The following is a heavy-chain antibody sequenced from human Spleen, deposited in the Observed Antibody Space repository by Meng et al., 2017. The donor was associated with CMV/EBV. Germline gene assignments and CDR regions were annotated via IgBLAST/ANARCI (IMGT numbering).Heavy chain of an antibody. CDR3: ARSNYDFWNGYYPDY. J-gene: IGHJ4*02. D-gene: IGHD3-3*01. V-gene: IGHV1-46*01. CDR1: GSIFTSYY. CDR2: INPSGDST. Sequence: SGSIFTSYYLHWVRQARRQGLEWMGIINPSGDSTSYAQKFQGRVTMTRDTSTSTVYMDLSSLRSEDTAVYYCARSNYDFWNGYYPDYWGQGTLVTVSS.